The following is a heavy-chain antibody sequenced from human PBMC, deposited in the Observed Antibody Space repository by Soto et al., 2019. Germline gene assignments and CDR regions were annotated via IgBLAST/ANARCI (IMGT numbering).Heavy chain of an antibody. CDR1: GFTFSSYA. CDR2: ISGSGGST. CDR3: AKDPRGSGGYSP. Sequence: GGSLRLSCAASGFTFSSYAMSWVRQAPGKGLEWVSAISGSGGSTYYADSVKGRFTISRDNSKNTLYLQMNSLRAEDTAVYYGAKDPRGSGGYSPWGQGTLVTVSS. V-gene: IGHV3-23*01. D-gene: IGHD3-10*01. J-gene: IGHJ5*02.